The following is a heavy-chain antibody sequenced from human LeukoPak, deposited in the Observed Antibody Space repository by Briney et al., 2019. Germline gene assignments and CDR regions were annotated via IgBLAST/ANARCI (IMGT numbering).Heavy chain of an antibody. Sequence: PWESLTLTCTVSGGSISVHYWSWIRQLAGKGLEWIGRIYSSVTPNYKPSLKSRVTIPVEKSKNQSTLKLSSVTVADTAAYNCGREGNRLFFEYWGEGTLVSVHS. CDR2: IYSSVTP. CDR3: GREGNRLFFEY. V-gene: IGHV4-4*07. J-gene: IGHJ4*02. CDR1: GGSISVHY.